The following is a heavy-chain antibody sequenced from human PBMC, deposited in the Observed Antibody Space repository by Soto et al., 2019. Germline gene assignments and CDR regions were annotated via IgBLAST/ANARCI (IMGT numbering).Heavy chain of an antibody. CDR1: GFTVSSYH. V-gene: IGHV3-66*01. CDR2: IYSAGSA. J-gene: IGHJ4*02. D-gene: IGHD6-13*01. Sequence: EVQLVESGGSLVQPGGSLRLSFAASGFTVSSYHMSWVRQAPGKGLEWVSIIYSAGSADFADSVKGRFTISRDNSKNTLYLQMSSLRAEDTAVYYCTRVYSSSYHYFDYWGQGTLVTVSS. CDR3: TRVYSSSYHYFDY.